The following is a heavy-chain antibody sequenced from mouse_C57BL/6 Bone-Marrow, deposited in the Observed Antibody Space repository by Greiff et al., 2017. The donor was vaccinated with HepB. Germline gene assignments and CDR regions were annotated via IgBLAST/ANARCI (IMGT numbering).Heavy chain of an antibody. J-gene: IGHJ3*01. V-gene: IGHV1-82*01. CDR1: GYAFSSSW. CDR3: ARRRGFAY. Sequence: SGPELVKPGASVKISCKASGYAFSSSWMNWVKQRPGKGLEWIGRIYPGDGDTNYNGKFKGKATLTADKSSSTAYMQLSSLTSEDSAVYFCARRRGFAYWGQGTLVTVSA. CDR2: IYPGDGDT.